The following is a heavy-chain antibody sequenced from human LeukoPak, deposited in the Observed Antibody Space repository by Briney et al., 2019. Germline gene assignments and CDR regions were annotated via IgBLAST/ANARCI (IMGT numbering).Heavy chain of an antibody. CDR3: AKDAQELTRGGIYFDF. CDR2: MSGSGSST. D-gene: IGHD6-13*01. V-gene: IGHV3-23*01. J-gene: IGHJ4*02. CDR1: GFTFSTYA. Sequence: GGSLRLSCAASGFTFSTYAMNWVRQVPGKGPEWVSTMSGSGSSTDYADSVKGRFTISRDNSKNTLYLQMNSLRADDTALYYCAKDAQELTRGGIYFDFWGQGSLVTVSS.